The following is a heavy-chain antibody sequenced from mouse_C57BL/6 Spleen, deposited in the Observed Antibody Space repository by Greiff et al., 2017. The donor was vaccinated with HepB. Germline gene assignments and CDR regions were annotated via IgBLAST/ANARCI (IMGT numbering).Heavy chain of an antibody. V-gene: IGHV5-9-1*02. CDR2: ISSGGDYI. D-gene: IGHD2-5*01. CDR1: GFTFSSYA. J-gene: IGHJ1*03. Sequence: DVQLVESGEGLVKPGGSLKLSCAASGFTFSSYAMSWVRQTPEKRLEWVAYISSGGDYIYYADTVKGRFTISRDNARNTLYLQMSSLKSEDTAMYYCTRYYSNYYWYFDVWGTGTTVTVSS. CDR3: TRYYSNYYWYFDV.